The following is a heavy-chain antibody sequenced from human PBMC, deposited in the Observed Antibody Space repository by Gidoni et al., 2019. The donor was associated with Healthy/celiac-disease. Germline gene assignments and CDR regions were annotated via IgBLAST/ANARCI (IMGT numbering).Heavy chain of an antibody. CDR3: ARVLRKGQSYYYYGMDV. Sequence: QVQLVQSGAEVKKPGASVKVSCKASGYTFTGYYMHWVRQAPGQGLEWMGWINPNSGGTNYAQKFQGRVTMTRDTSISTAYMELSRLRSEDTAVYYCARVLRKGQSYYYYGMDVWGQGTTVTVSS. V-gene: IGHV1-2*02. CDR1: GYTFTGYY. CDR2: INPNSGGT. J-gene: IGHJ6*02.